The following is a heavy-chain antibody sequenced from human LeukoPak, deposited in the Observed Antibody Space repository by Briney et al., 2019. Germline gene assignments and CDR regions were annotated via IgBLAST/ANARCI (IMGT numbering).Heavy chain of an antibody. D-gene: IGHD4-17*01. J-gene: IGHJ4*02. V-gene: IGHV3-48*04. CDR3: ARHSFGDYEFWFDY. Sequence: GGSLRLSCAASGFSFNSYSMNWVRQAPGKGLEWVSYISSSGSTIYYADSVKGRFTISRDNAKNSLYLQMNSLRAEDTAVYYCARHSFGDYEFWFDYWGQGTLVTVSS. CDR2: ISSSGSTI. CDR1: GFSFNSYS.